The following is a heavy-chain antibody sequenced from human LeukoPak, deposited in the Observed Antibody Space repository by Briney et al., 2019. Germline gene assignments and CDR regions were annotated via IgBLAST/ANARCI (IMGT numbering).Heavy chain of an antibody. CDR3: ARLPYISVSVDY. Sequence: GGSLRLSCPCSGFTYSDQHMDGVRQAPGKGLEWVGRSTNKANNYITEYAASVKGRFTISRDESKNSLCLQMNSLKTEDTAVYYCARLPYISVSVDYSSQGTLVTVSS. CDR2: STNKANNYIT. D-gene: IGHD3-10*01. V-gene: IGHV3-72*01. CDR1: GFTYSDQH. J-gene: IGHJ4*02.